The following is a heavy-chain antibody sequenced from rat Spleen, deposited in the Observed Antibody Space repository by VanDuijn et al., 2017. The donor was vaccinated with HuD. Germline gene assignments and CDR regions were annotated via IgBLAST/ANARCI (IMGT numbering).Heavy chain of an antibody. CDR2: ITYDGSIT. V-gene: IGHV5-7*01. D-gene: IGHD1-5*01. Sequence: EVQLVESGGDLVQPGRSLKLSCAASGFTFSDFYMAWVRQAPTTGLEWVASITYDGSITYYRDSVKGRFTISRDNAKSTLYLQMDSLRSEDTATYYCARIGYRYNDGWYFDFWGPGTMVTVSS. J-gene: IGHJ1*01. CDR3: ARIGYRYNDGWYFDF. CDR1: GFTFSDFY.